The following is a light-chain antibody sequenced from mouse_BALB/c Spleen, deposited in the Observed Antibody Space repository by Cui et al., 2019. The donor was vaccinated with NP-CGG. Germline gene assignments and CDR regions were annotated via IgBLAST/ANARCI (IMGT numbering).Light chain of an antibody. CDR3: ALWYSNHWV. CDR1: TGAVTTSNY. V-gene: IGLV1*01. J-gene: IGLJ1*01. Sequence: AFLTQEPAPTTSPGETVTLTCRSNTGAVTTSNYANWVQEKPDHLFTGLIGGTNNRVPGVPARFSGSLIGDKAALTITGAQTEDEAIYFCALWYSNHWVFGGGTKLTVL. CDR2: GTN.